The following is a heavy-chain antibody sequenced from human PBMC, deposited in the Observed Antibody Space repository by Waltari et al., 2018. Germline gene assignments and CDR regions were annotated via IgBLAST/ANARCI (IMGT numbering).Heavy chain of an antibody. CDR2: INAGNGDK. CDR3: ARGIWVGTHKGYYLDY. CDR1: GYTFTNYA. Sequence: QVQFVQSGAEVKKPGASVMFSCKASGYTFTNYAVHWVRLAPGQRLEWMGWINAGNGDKRYSQNFQGRVTITRDTSATSAYMEPSGLRSEETAVYYCARGIWVGTHKGYYLDYWGQGTLVTVSS. D-gene: IGHD1-26*01. V-gene: IGHV1-3*01. J-gene: IGHJ4*02.